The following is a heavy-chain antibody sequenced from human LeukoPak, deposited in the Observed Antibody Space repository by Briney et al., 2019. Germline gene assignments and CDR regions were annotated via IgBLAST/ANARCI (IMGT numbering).Heavy chain of an antibody. CDR3: ARGYYDLLTGHVVTYYFDY. V-gene: IGHV1-3*01. CDR1: GYTFTNYA. J-gene: IGHJ4*02. CDR2: INAGNGKT. D-gene: IGHD3-9*01. Sequence: ASVKVSCKASGYTFTNYAVHWVRQAPGQRLEWMGWINAGNGKTNYSQRFQGRVTLTRDTSASTVYMELRSLRSEDTAVYYRARGYYDLLTGHVVTYYFDYWGQGTLVTVSS.